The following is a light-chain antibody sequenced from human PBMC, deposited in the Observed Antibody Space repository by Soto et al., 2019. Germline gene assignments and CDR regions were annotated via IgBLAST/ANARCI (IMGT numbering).Light chain of an antibody. V-gene: IGKV3-15*01. CDR2: GAS. CDR3: QQYHNWPT. Sequence: EIVMTQSPATLSVSPGERATLSCRASQSVSSNLAWYQQKPGQAPRLLIYGASTRATGIPARFSGSGSGTEFTLTISSLQSEDFAVYYCQQYHNWPTFGGGPKVEIK. CDR1: QSVSSN. J-gene: IGKJ4*01.